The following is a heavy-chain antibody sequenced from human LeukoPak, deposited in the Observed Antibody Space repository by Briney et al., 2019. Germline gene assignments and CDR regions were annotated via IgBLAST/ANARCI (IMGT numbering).Heavy chain of an antibody. Sequence: GGSLRLSCAASGFTFSNAWMSWVRQTPGKGLEWVGRIKSKTDGGTTDYAAPVKGRFTISRDDSKNTLYLQMNSLKTEDTAVYYCTTSTLFPYDFWSGYYTWYYYYGMDVWGQGTTVTVSS. J-gene: IGHJ6*02. V-gene: IGHV3-15*01. D-gene: IGHD3-3*01. CDR1: GFTFSNAW. CDR3: TTSTLFPYDFWSGYYTWYYYYGMDV. CDR2: IKSKTDGGTT.